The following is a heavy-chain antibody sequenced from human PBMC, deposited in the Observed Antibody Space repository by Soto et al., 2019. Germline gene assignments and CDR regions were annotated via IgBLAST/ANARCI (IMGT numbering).Heavy chain of an antibody. CDR1: GFTFSVYW. V-gene: IGHV3-74*01. Sequence: GGSLRLSCAASGFTFSVYWMIWVRQVPGKGLEWVSRINADGSGTNYADAVKGRFTISRDNGKNTLYLQMNSLRADDTAVYYCASDQTVTGTTTCDYWGHGTQVTVSS. D-gene: IGHD4-17*01. J-gene: IGHJ4*01. CDR2: INADGSGT. CDR3: ASDQTVTGTTTCDY.